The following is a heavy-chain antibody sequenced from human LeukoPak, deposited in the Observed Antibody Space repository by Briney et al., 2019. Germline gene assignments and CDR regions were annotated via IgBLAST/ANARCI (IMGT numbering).Heavy chain of an antibody. Sequence: SETLSLTCAVYGGSFSGYYWSWIRQPPGKGLEWIGEINHSGSTNYNPSLKSRVTISVDTSKNQFPLKLSSVTAADTAVYYCARVVHMRFDYWGQGTLVTVSS. V-gene: IGHV4-34*01. CDR2: INHSGST. CDR3: ARVVHMRFDY. CDR1: GGSFSGYY. J-gene: IGHJ4*02.